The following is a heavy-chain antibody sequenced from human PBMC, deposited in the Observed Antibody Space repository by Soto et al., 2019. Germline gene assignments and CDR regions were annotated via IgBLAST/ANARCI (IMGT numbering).Heavy chain of an antibody. CDR3: ARARYCSSTSCPLDAFDI. Sequence: QVQLQESGPGLVKPSGTLSLTCAVSSGSISSSNWWSWVRQPPGKGLEWIGEIYHSGSTNYNPSLKSRVTISVDKSKNQFSLKLSSVTAADTAVYYCARARYCSSTSCPLDAFDIWGQGTMVIVSS. D-gene: IGHD2-2*01. CDR2: IYHSGST. J-gene: IGHJ3*02. V-gene: IGHV4-4*02. CDR1: SGSISSSNW.